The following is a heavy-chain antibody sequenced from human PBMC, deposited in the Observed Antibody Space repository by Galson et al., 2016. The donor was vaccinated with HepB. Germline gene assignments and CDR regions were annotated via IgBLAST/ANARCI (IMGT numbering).Heavy chain of an antibody. CDR1: GLSVTNKH. D-gene: IGHD2-2*01. V-gene: IGHV3-53*04. J-gene: IGHJ4*02. CDR3: ATENQLLFQGRFDY. CDR2: IDGGGST. Sequence: SLRLSCAGSGLSVTNKHMNWVRQAPGKGLEWVSFIDGGGSTYYADSVRGRFTISRYNSENTLYLQMNSLRTEDTAVYYCATENQLLFQGRFDYWGQGTLVTVSS.